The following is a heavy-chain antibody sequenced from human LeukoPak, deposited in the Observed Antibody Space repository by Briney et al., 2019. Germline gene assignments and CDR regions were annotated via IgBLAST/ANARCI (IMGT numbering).Heavy chain of an antibody. CDR3: ARDRGDSGSYTGYFDY. CDR1: RFTLTSYS. V-gene: IGHV3-48*01. D-gene: IGHD1-26*01. CDR2: ISSSSSTI. Sequence: GGSLRLSCAPSRFTLTSYSMNWVRQAPGKGLEWVSYISSSSSTIFYADSVKGRFTISRDNAKNSLYLQMNSLRAEDTAVYYCARDRGDSGSYTGYFDYWAREPWSPSPQ. J-gene: IGHJ4*02.